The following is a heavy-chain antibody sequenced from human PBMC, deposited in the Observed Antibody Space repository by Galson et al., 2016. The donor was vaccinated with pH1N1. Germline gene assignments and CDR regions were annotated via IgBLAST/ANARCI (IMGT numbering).Heavy chain of an antibody. J-gene: IGHJ3*02. CDR3: ARETPSPSPTVLRYFDWSRGLSAFDM. D-gene: IGHD3-9*01. CDR2: INTKTGNP. CDR1: GYPFTSNA. Sequence: KASGYPFTSNAMNWVRQAPGQGLEWMGWINTKTGNPTYAQGFTGRFVFSLDTSVNTAYLQINSLKADDTAVYYCARETPSPSPTVLRYFDWSRGLSAFDMWGRGTLVTVSS. V-gene: IGHV7-4-1*02.